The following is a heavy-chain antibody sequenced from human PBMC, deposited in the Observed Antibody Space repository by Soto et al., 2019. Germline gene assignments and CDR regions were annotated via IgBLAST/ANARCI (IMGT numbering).Heavy chain of an antibody. CDR3: ARDSTILTRAMDV. CDR1: GDSISNYY. J-gene: IGHJ6*02. Sequence: SETLSLTCNVSGDSISNYYWSWIRQPAGKGLEWIGRISSSGSTSYNPSLKSRVSMSIDTSEKQLSLNLRSVTAADTAVYYCARDSTILTRAMDVWGQGTTVTVSS. V-gene: IGHV4-4*07. D-gene: IGHD3-3*01. CDR2: ISSSGST.